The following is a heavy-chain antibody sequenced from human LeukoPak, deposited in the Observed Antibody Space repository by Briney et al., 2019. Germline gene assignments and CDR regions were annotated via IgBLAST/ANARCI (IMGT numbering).Heavy chain of an antibody. CDR1: GGPLSLYY. V-gene: IGHV4-59*01. J-gene: IGHJ4*02. CDR3: ARGRGSLTY. Sequence: SETLSLTCTVSGGPLSLYYWSWIRQPPGKGLEWIGYFYDTRSPKYNPALERRVTISVDMSRNQFSLNLTSVTAADTAVYYCARGRGSLTYWGQGTLATVSS. CDR2: FYDTRSP. D-gene: IGHD3-10*01.